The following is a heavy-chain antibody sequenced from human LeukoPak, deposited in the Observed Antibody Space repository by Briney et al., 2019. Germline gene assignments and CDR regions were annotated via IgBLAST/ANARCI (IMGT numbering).Heavy chain of an antibody. D-gene: IGHD2-2*01. CDR3: ARQKLSRPHAFDS. Sequence: SETLSLTCAVYGGSFSGYYWSWIRQPPGKGLEWIGEINHSGSTNYNPSLKSRVTISVDTSKNQFSLKLSSVTAADTAVYYCARQKLSRPHAFDSWGQGTLVTVSS. CDR1: GGSFSGYY. J-gene: IGHJ4*02. V-gene: IGHV4-34*01. CDR2: INHSGST.